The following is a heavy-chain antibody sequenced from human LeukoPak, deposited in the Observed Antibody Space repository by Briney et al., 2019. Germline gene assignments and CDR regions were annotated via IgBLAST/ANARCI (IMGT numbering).Heavy chain of an antibody. Sequence: ASVKVSCKASGYTFTSYGISWVRQAPGQGLEWMGWISAYNGNTNYAQKLQGRVTMTTDASTSTAYMELRSLRSDDTAVYYCARESHGGYYYDYFDYWGQGTLVTVSS. V-gene: IGHV1-18*01. CDR2: ISAYNGNT. D-gene: IGHD3-22*01. J-gene: IGHJ4*02. CDR1: GYTFTSYG. CDR3: ARESHGGYYYDYFDY.